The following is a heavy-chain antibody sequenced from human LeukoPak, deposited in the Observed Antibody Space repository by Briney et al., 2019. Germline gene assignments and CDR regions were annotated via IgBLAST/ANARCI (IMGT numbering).Heavy chain of an antibody. Sequence: GGSLRLSCAASGFAVSSNYINWVRQASGKGLEWVSIIYSGGSTSYADSVKGRFTISRDNSKNTVFLQMNSLRADDTAVYYCARGLGLLYYLDYWGQGTLVTVSS. V-gene: IGHV3-66*01. CDR1: GFAVSSNY. CDR2: IYSGGST. CDR3: ARGLGLLYYLDY. J-gene: IGHJ4*02. D-gene: IGHD3-16*01.